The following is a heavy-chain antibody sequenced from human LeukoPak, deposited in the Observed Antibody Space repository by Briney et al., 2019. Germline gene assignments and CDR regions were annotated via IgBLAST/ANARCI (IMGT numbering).Heavy chain of an antibody. V-gene: IGHV3-7*03. CDR3: ARSIPYGTTWYGRSDY. Sequence: SGGSLRLSCAASGFTFSSYWMNWARQAPGKGLEWVASINHNGNVNYYVDSVKGRFTISRDNAKNSLYPQMNSLRAEDTAIYYCARSIPYGTTWYGRSDYWGQGTLVTVSS. J-gene: IGHJ4*02. CDR1: GFTFSSYW. CDR2: INHNGNVN. D-gene: IGHD6-13*01.